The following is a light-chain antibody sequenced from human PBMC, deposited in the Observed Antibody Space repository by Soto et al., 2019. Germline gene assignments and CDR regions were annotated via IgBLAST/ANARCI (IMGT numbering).Light chain of an antibody. V-gene: IGKV3-20*01. CDR1: QSVSSNY. J-gene: IGKJ1*01. Sequence: PGERARLTCRSSQSVSSNYLAWYQQKPGQTPKVLIYRASTRATGIPDRFSGSGSGTDFTLTINRLEPEDFAVYYCQHYGGSPQTFGQGTKVDIK. CDR2: RAS. CDR3: QHYGGSPQT.